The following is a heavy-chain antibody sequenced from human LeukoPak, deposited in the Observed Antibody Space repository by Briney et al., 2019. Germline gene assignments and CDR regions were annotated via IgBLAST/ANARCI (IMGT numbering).Heavy chain of an antibody. CDR3: ARDRDCSSTSCYRWFDP. V-gene: IGHV1-18*01. CDR1: GYTFTSYG. Sequence: GASVKVSCKASGYTFTSYGISWVRQAPGRGLEWMGWISAYNGNTNYAQKLQGRVTMTTDTSTSTAYMELRSLRSDDTAVYYCARDRDCSSTSCYRWFDPWGQGTLVTVSS. D-gene: IGHD2-2*01. J-gene: IGHJ5*02. CDR2: ISAYNGNT.